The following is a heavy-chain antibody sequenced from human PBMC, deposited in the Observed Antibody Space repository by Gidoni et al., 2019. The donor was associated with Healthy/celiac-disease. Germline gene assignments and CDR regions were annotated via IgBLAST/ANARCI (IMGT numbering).Heavy chain of an antibody. D-gene: IGHD5-12*01. J-gene: IGHJ4*02. Sequence: QVQLVESGGGVVQPARSLRLSCAASGFTFSSYGMPWVRQAPGKGLEWVAVISYDGSNKYYADSVKGRFTISRDNSKNTLYLQMNSLRAEDTAVYYCAKDRFRDGYNGGDYWGQGTLVTVSS. CDR2: ISYDGSNK. V-gene: IGHV3-30*18. CDR3: AKDRFRDGYNGGDY. CDR1: GFTFSSYG.